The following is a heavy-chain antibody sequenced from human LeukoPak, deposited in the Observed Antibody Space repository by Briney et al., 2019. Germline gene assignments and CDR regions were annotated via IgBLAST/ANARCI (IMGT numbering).Heavy chain of an antibody. Sequence: GGSLRLSCIPSGFTFNSYAMFWVRQAPGKGLEWVSLIWYDGSNKYYADSVKGRFTISRDNSKNTLFLQMNSLRAEDTAVYYCARARGWQPNYYYYYTDVWGTGTTVTVSS. CDR3: ARARGWQPNYYYYYTDV. CDR1: GFTFNSYA. J-gene: IGHJ6*03. V-gene: IGHV3-33*07. CDR2: IWYDGSNK. D-gene: IGHD2-15*01.